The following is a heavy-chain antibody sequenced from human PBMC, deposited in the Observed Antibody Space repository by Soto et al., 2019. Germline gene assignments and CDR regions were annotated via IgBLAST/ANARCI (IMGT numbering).Heavy chain of an antibody. Sequence: SLRLSCTASGFTFGDYAMSWVRQAPGKGLEWVGFIRSKAYGGTTEYAASVKGRFTISRDDSKSIAYLQMNSLKTEDTAVYYCTRVSRDYYGMDVWGQGTTVTVSS. J-gene: IGHJ6*02. D-gene: IGHD2-2*01. CDR2: IRSKAYGGTT. V-gene: IGHV3-49*04. CDR3: TRVSRDYYGMDV. CDR1: GFTFGDYA.